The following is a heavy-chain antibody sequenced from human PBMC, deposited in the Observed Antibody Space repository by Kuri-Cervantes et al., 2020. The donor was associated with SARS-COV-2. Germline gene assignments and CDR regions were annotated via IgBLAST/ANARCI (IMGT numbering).Heavy chain of an antibody. CDR2: ISSSSSYI. D-gene: IGHD6-13*01. V-gene: IGHV3-21*01. J-gene: IGHJ4*02. Sequence: GGSLRLSCAASGFTFSSYSMNWVRQAPGKGLEWVSFISSSSSYIYYADSVKGRFTISRDNAKNPLYLQMNSLRAEDTAFYYCAREHSSSWYGLDYWGQGTLVTVSS. CDR1: GFTFSSYS. CDR3: AREHSSSWYGLDY.